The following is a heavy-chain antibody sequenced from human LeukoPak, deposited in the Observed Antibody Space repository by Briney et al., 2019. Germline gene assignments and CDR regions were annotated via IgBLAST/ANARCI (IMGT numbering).Heavy chain of an antibody. D-gene: IGHD6-6*01. CDR3: ARHVRARQNFDF. Sequence: PGGSLRLSCAASGFTLSDYYMSWIRQAPGKGLEWLSYISSAGDIIFYVDSVKGRFTISRDNAKNSLYLQMNSLSAEDTAVFYCARHVRARQNFDFWGQGTLVTVSS. CDR2: ISSAGDII. CDR1: GFTLSDYY. J-gene: IGHJ4*02. V-gene: IGHV3-11*01.